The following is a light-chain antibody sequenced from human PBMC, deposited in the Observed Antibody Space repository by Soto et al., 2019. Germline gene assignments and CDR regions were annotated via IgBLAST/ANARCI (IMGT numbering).Light chain of an antibody. CDR3: CSYAGIYSYV. Sequence: QSVLTQPRSVSGAPGQSGTIACAGRSSDVGRFEYVSWYQQHPGEAPKVVVYDITKRPSGVPDRFSGSKSGNTASLTISGLQAEDEADYYCCSYAGIYSYVFGTGTKVTVL. CDR1: SSDVGRFEY. CDR2: DIT. V-gene: IGLV2-11*01. J-gene: IGLJ1*01.